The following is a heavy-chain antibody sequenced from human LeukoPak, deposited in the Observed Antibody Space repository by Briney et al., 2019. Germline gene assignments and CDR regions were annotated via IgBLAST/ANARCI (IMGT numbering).Heavy chain of an antibody. J-gene: IGHJ4*02. CDR1: GGSISSGDYY. CDR2: IYYSGST. CDR3: ARSTRRYYYDSRSYLYYFDY. Sequence: SETLSLTCTVSGGSISSGDYYWSWIRQPPGKGLEWIGSIYYSGSTYYNPSLKSRVTISVDTSKNQFSLELSSVTAADTAVYYCARSTRRYYYDSRSYLYYFDYWGQGTLVTVSS. D-gene: IGHD3-22*01. V-gene: IGHV4-30-4*01.